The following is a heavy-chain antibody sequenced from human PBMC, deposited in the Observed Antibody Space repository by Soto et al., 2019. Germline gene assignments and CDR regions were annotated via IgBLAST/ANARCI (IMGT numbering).Heavy chain of an antibody. CDR1: GFTFSSYW. Sequence: GGSLRVACAASGFTFSSYWMHGVRQAPGQRFGWFSRINSDGSSTSYADSVRGRFTIYRDTAKNTLYLQMNSMSAEDTAVYYCASAPRHRLGYYDFWSGYYRSXPTIWGQGTLVTVSS. CDR3: ASAPRHRLGYYDFWSGYYRSXPTI. D-gene: IGHD3-3*01. V-gene: IGHV3-74*01. CDR2: INSDGSST. J-gene: IGHJ4*02.